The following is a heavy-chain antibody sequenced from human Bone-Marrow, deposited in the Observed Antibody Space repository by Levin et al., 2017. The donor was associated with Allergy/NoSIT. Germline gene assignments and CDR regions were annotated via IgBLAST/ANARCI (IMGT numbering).Heavy chain of an antibody. D-gene: IGHD3-16*01. V-gene: IGHV1-2*06. J-gene: IGHJ5*02. CDR1: GYTFTDYY. Sequence: GESLKISCKASGYTFTDYYVHWLRQAPGQGLEWMGRIYPNNGDTNYAPNFEGRITLTRATSISTAYMELRGLRSDDTAVYYRAKDHYDYPNYGSFGGWFDPWGQGTLVTVSS. CDR2: IYPNNGDT. CDR3: AKDHYDYPNYGSFGGWFDP.